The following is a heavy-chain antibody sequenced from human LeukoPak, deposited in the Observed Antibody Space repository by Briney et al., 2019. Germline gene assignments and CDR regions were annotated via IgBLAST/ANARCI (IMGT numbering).Heavy chain of an antibody. CDR1: ESTFRTYS. V-gene: IGHV3-48*02. CDR2: ISGSSATI. J-gene: IGHJ4*02. Sequence: GGSLRLSCAAYESTFRTYSMSWVRQAPGKRLEWISYISGSSATIYYADSVKGRFTISRDNARNSLFLQMNSLRDEDTAVYYCARAGSYYPGYYFDCWGQGTLVTVSS. CDR3: ARAGSYYPGYYFDC. D-gene: IGHD1-26*01.